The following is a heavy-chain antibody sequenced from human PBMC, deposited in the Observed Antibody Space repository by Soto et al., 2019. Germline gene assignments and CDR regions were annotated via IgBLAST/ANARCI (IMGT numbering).Heavy chain of an antibody. CDR3: AKRIEGGSYGVNAFDI. J-gene: IGHJ3*02. CDR2: ISGSGGST. D-gene: IGHD4-17*01. V-gene: IGHV3-23*01. CDR1: GFTFSSYA. Sequence: GGSLRLSCAASGFTFSSYAMSWVRQAPGKGLEWVSAISGSGGSTYYADSVKGRFTISRDNSKNTLYLQMNSLRAEDTAVYYCAKRIEGGSYGVNAFDIWGQGTMVTVSS.